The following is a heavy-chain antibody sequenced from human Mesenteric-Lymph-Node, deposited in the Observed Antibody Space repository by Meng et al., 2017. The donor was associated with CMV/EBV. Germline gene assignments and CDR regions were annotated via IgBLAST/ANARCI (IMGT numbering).Heavy chain of an antibody. J-gene: IGHJ6*02. D-gene: IGHD3-3*01. V-gene: IGHV4-38-2*02. CDR2: IYYSGST. CDR1: GYSISSGYY. Sequence: ESLKISCTVSGYSISSGYYWGWIRQPPGKGLEWIGSIYYSGSTYYNPSLKSRVTISVDTSKNQFSLKLSSVTAADTAVYYCARAVLRFLEWDLSPHPYGMDVWGQGTTVTVSS. CDR3: ARAVLRFLEWDLSPHPYGMDV.